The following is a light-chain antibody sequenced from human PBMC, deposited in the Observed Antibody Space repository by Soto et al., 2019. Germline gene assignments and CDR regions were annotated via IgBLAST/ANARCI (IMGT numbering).Light chain of an antibody. CDR3: QQYDNLRP. J-gene: IGKJ1*01. V-gene: IGKV3-15*01. Sequence: GMTKSKDTLSVSPGERVTLSCRASQSVGNNLAWHQQKPGQAPRLLIYGASTRATGIPARFSGSGSGTEFTLTISSLQSEDYAVYIWQQYDNLRPFGQGTKVDIK. CDR2: GAS. CDR1: QSVGNN.